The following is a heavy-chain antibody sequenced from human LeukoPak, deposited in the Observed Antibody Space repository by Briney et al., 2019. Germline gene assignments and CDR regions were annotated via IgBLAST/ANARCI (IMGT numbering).Heavy chain of an antibody. J-gene: IGHJ4*02. Sequence: SVKVSFKASGGTFSSYAISWVRQAPGQGLEWMGRIIPIFGTANYAQKFQGRVTITTDESTSTAYMELSSLRSEDTAVYYCARGYCSGGSCYYPFDYWGQGTLVTVSS. D-gene: IGHD2-15*01. CDR3: ARGYCSGGSCYYPFDY. CDR2: IIPIFGTA. CDR1: GGTFSSYA. V-gene: IGHV1-69*05.